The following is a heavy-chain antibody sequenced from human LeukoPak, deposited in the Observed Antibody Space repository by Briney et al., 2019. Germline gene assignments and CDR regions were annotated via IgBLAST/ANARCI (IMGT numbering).Heavy chain of an antibody. D-gene: IGHD5-18*01. Sequence: SETLSLTCTVSGGSISGYYWSWIRQPPGKGLEWIGYIYNSGSTNYNPSLKSRVTMSVDTSKNQFSLKLSSVTAADTAVYYCARDRRYSYGSLDYWGQGTLVTVSS. V-gene: IGHV4-59*01. CDR3: ARDRRYSYGSLDY. J-gene: IGHJ4*02. CDR2: IYNSGST. CDR1: GGSISGYY.